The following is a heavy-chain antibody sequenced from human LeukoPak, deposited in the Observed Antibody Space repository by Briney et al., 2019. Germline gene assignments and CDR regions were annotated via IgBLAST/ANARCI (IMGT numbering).Heavy chain of an antibody. D-gene: IGHD2-15*01. CDR1: GFTISSNY. Sequence: GGSLRLSCAASGFTISSNYMSWVRQAPGKGLEWVSVIYSGGSTYYADSVKGRFTISRDNSKNTLYLQMNSLRAEDTAVYYCARGGTFPIFDYWGQGTLVTVSS. J-gene: IGHJ4*02. CDR2: IYSGGST. V-gene: IGHV3-53*01. CDR3: ARGGTFPIFDY.